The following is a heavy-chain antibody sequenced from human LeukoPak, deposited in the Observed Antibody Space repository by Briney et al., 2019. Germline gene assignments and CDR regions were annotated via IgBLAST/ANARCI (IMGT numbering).Heavy chain of an antibody. Sequence: PGRSLRLSCAASGFTVSSNYMSWVRQAPGKGLEWVSVIYSGGSTYYADSVKGRFTISRDNSENTLYLQMNSLRAEDTAVYYCARGSASERVAFDIWGQGTMVTVSS. CDR1: GFTVSSNY. J-gene: IGHJ3*02. CDR2: IYSGGST. CDR3: ARGSASERVAFDI. V-gene: IGHV3-66*01.